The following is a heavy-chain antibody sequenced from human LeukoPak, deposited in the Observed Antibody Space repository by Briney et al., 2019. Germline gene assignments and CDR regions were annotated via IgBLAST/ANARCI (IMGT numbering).Heavy chain of an antibody. CDR3: ARVLDSYFDY. CDR1: GYTFTSYA. V-gene: IGHV1-3*01. Sequence: ASVKVSCKASGYTFTSYAMHWVRQAPGQRLEWMGWSNAGNGNTKYSQKFQGRVTITADKSTSTAYMELSSLRSEDTAVYYCARVLDSYFDYWGQGTLVTVSS. CDR2: SNAGNGNT. J-gene: IGHJ4*02. D-gene: IGHD1-1*01.